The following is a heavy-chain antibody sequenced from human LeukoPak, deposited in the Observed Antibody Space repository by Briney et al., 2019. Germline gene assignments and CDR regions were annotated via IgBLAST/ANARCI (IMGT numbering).Heavy chain of an antibody. CDR1: GYSFTSYW. Sequence: GESLKISCKGSGYSFTSYWIGWVRQLPGKGLEWMGIIYPGDSDTRYSPSFQGQVTISADKSISTAYLQGSSLKASDTAMYYCARRSLYYAAGYWGQGTLVTVSS. J-gene: IGHJ4*02. CDR3: ARRSLYYAAGY. V-gene: IGHV5-51*01. CDR2: IYPGDSDT. D-gene: IGHD3-16*02.